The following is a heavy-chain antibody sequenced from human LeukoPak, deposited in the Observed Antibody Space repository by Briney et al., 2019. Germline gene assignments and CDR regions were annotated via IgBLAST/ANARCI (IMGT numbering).Heavy chain of an antibody. V-gene: IGHV1-2*02. CDR1: GYTFTGYY. CDR3: AREPRRLRDSSGYRDL. Sequence: GASVKVSCKASGYTFTGYYMHWVRQAPGQGLEWMGWINPNSGGTNYAQKFQGRVTMTRDTSISTAYMELSRLRSDDTAVYYCAREPRRLRDSSGYRDLWGRGTLVTVSS. D-gene: IGHD3-22*01. J-gene: IGHJ2*01. CDR2: INPNSGGT.